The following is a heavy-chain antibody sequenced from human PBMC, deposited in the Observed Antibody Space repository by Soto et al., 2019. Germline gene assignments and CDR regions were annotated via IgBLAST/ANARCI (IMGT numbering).Heavy chain of an antibody. CDR2: VYYTGIT. V-gene: IGHV4-59*01. J-gene: IGHJ4*02. Sequence: PSETLSLTCTVSGDSIGISYWTWIRQSPGKGLEWIGDVYYTGITRHNPSLQSRVTISIDRSKNQFSLNLTSVTAADTAVYYCARGGSYGGDCDSWGQGTLVSV. CDR1: GDSIGISY. CDR3: ARGGSYGGDCDS. D-gene: IGHD1-26*01.